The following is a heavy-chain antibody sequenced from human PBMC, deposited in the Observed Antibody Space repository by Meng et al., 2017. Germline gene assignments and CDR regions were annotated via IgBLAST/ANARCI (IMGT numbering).Heavy chain of an antibody. Sequence: SETLSLTCTVSGGSISSGGYYWSWIRQHPGKGLEWIGYIYYSGSTYYNPSLKSRVTISVDTSKNQFSLKLSSVTAADTAVYYCARTSGYDLHAQSLPELPNDAFDIWGQGTMVTVSS. CDR2: IYYSGST. CDR3: ARTSGYDLHAQSLPELPNDAFDI. CDR1: GGSISSGGYY. V-gene: IGHV4-31*03. D-gene: IGHD5-12*01. J-gene: IGHJ3*02.